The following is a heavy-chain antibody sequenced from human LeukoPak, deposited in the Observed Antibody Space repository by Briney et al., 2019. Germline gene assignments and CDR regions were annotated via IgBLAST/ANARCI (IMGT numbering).Heavy chain of an antibody. D-gene: IGHD3-9*01. J-gene: IGHJ4*02. CDR2: ISSSSSYT. Sequence: GGSLRLSCAATGFTFSSYSMNWVRQAPGKVLEWVSSISSSSSYTYYVDSVKGRFTISRDNAKNSLYLQMNSLRAEDTAVYYCARDVDILTVYSSDNCGQGTLVTVSS. V-gene: IGHV3-21*01. CDR1: GFTFSSYS. CDR3: ARDVDILTVYSSDN.